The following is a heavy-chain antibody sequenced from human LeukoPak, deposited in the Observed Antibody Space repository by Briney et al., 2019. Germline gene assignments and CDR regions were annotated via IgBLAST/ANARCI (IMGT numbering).Heavy chain of an antibody. CDR2: ISGSGGST. Sequence: GGSLRLSCAASGFTFSSYSMNWVRQAPGKGLEWVSGISGSGGSTYYVDSVKGRFTISRDNSKNTLYLQMNSLRAEDTAVYYCAKDGTYDFWSGYSIWGQGTMVTVSS. CDR3: AKDGTYDFWSGYSI. CDR1: GFTFSSYS. V-gene: IGHV3-23*01. D-gene: IGHD3-3*01. J-gene: IGHJ3*02.